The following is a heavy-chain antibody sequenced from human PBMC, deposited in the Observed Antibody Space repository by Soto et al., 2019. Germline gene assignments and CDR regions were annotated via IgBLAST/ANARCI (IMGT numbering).Heavy chain of an antibody. Sequence: EVQLLESGGGLVQPGGSLRLSCAASGFTFSSYAMSWVRQAPGKGLEWVSAISGSGGSTYYADSVKGRFTITRDNSKATLYLQMNSLRAEDTAVYYCAKKGGVPAAIFSPFDYWGQGTLVTVSS. CDR1: GFTFSSYA. J-gene: IGHJ4*02. CDR3: AKKGGVPAAIFSPFDY. V-gene: IGHV3-23*01. CDR2: ISGSGGST. D-gene: IGHD2-2*02.